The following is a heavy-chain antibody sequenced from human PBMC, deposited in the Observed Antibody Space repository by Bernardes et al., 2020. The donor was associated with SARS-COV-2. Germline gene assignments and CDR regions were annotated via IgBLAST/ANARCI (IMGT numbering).Heavy chain of an antibody. D-gene: IGHD1-26*01. V-gene: IGHV1-2*02. J-gene: IGHJ3*02. CDR2: INSHSGGT. Sequence: ASVKVSCKASGYTLRDYYMHWVRPAPGQGLAWMGWINSHSGGTNYAKKFQGRVTVTRDTSISTAYLELSRLTSDDAAVYYCARDLDRLYSGSRTDAFDIWGQVTMVTVSS. CDR1: GYTLRDYY. CDR3: ARDLDRLYSGSRTDAFDI.